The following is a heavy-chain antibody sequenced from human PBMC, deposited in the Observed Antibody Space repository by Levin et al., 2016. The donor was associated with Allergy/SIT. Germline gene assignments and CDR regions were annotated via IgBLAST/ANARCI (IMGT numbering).Heavy chain of an antibody. CDR2: IYTSGST. CDR1: GGSISSGSYY. J-gene: IGHJ6*02. V-gene: IGHV4-61*02. CDR3: ARDKGNDFWSGYARDYYYYGMDV. Sequence: SCTVSGGSISSGSYYWSWIRQPAGKGLEWIGRIYTSGSTNYNPSLKSRVTISVDTSKNQFSLKLSSVTAADTAVYYCARDKGNDFWSGYARDYYYYGMDVWGQGTTVTVSS. D-gene: IGHD3-3*01.